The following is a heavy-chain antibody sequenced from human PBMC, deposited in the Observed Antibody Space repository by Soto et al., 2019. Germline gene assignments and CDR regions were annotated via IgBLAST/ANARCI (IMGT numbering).Heavy chain of an antibody. V-gene: IGHV3-9*01. CDR2: ISWDSGSI. Sequence: EVQLVESGGGLIQPGRSLRLSCAASGFTFDNYAMHWVRQAPGKGLEWVSGISWDSGSIDYAHSVRGRFTISRDNARNSLYLRMSSLRPEDTALYYCAKDAAYYFDYWGQGTLVTVSS. CDR1: GFTFDNYA. J-gene: IGHJ4*02. CDR3: AKDAAYYFDY. D-gene: IGHD6-25*01.